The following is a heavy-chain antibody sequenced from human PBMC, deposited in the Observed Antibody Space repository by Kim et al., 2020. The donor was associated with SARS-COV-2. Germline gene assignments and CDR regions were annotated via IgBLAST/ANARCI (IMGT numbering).Heavy chain of an antibody. Sequence: RYSPSFQGQVTISADKSISTAYLQWSSLKASDTAMYYCARRIQLWSPLDYWGQGTLVTVSS. D-gene: IGHD5-18*01. J-gene: IGHJ4*02. V-gene: IGHV5-51*01. CDR3: ARRIQLWSPLDY.